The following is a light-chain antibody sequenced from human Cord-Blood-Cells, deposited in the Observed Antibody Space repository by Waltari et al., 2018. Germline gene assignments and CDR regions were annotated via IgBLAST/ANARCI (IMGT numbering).Light chain of an antibody. V-gene: IGLV2-11*01. CDR3: CSYAGSYTS. CDR2: DVS. CDR1: RHNAGGYNH. J-gene: IGLJ1*01. Sequence: QSALTQPRSVSGSPGQSVTISCTGTRHNAGGYNHVSWYQQHPGKAPKLMIYDVSKRPSGVPDRFSGSKSGNTASLTISGLQAEDEADYYCCSYAGSYTSFGTGTKVTVL.